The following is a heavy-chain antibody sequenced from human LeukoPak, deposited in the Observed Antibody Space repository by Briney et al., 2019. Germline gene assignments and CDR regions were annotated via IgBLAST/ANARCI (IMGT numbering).Heavy chain of an antibody. CDR1: RFTLSTYW. CDR2: IKQDGSQE. J-gene: IGHJ3*02. D-gene: IGHD3/OR15-3a*01. CDR3: AKDLGPGIDAFDI. Sequence: PGGSLRLSCAASRFTLSTYWMSWVRQAPGKGLEWVAHIKQDGSQEYYVDSVKGRFTISRDSAKNSLYLQMNSLRAEDTAVYYCAKDLGPGIDAFDIWGQGTMVTVSS. V-gene: IGHV3-7*01.